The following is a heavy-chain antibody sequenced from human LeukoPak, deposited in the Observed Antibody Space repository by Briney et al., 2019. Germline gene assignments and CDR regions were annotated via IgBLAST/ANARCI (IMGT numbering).Heavy chain of an antibody. CDR1: GFTFSSYA. Sequence: PGGSLRLSCAASGFTFSSYAMSWVRQAPGKGLEWVSAISGNGGSTYYADSVKGRFTISRDNSKNTLYLQMNSLRAEDTAVYYCATLPARSHGGNWFDPWGQGTLVTVSS. CDR2: ISGNGGST. V-gene: IGHV3-23*01. J-gene: IGHJ5*02. D-gene: IGHD1-26*01. CDR3: ATLPARSHGGNWFDP.